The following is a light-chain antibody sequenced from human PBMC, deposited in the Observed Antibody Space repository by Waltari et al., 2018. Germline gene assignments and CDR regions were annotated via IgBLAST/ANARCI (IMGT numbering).Light chain of an antibody. V-gene: IGKV3-20*01. CDR2: DTY. J-gene: IGKJ1*01. Sequence: EIVLTQSPGTLSLSPGEPATLSCRASQSVGRSLVWYQQKPGQAPRLLIYDTYKRATGIPDRFSGSGSGTDFSLTISRLEPEDFAVYYCQQYDRLPATFGQGTKVEIK. CDR1: QSVGRS. CDR3: QQYDRLPAT.